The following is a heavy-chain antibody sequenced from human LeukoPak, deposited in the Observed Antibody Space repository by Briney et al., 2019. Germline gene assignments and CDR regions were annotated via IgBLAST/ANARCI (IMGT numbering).Heavy chain of an antibody. CDR3: AKGRPIYCSSTSCYYY. V-gene: IGHV3-23*01. Sequence: GGSLTLSCAASGFTFSSYAMSWVRQAPGKGLEWVSAISGSGGSTYYADSVKGRFTISRDNSKNTLYLQMNSLRAEDTAVYYCAKGRPIYCSSTSCYYYWGQGTLVTVSS. D-gene: IGHD2-2*01. CDR2: ISGSGGST. CDR1: GFTFSSYA. J-gene: IGHJ4*02.